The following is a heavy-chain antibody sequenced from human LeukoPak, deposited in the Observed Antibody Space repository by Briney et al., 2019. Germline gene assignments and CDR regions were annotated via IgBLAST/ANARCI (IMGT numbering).Heavy chain of an antibody. CDR1: GFTFSSYW. CDR2: INSDGGST. D-gene: IGHD6-25*01. CDR3: ARRSAAKDAFDI. V-gene: IGHV3-74*01. J-gene: IGHJ3*02. Sequence: GGSLRLSCAASGFTFSSYWMHWVRQAPGKGLVWVSRINSDGGSTSYTDSGKGRFTISRDNAKNTLYLQMNSLRAEDTAVYYCARRSAAKDAFDIWGQGTKVTVSS.